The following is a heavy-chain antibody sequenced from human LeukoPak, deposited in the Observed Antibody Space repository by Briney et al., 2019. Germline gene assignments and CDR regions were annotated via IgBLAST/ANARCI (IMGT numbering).Heavy chain of an antibody. CDR2: IYYSGST. J-gene: IGHJ4*02. Sequence: PSETLSLTCTVSGGSISSSSYYWGWIRQPPGKGLEWIGYIYYSGSTNYNPSLKSRVTISVDTSKNQFSLKLSSVTAADTAVYYCARVDYGGAFWDYWGQGTLVTVSS. D-gene: IGHD4-23*01. CDR3: ARVDYGGAFWDY. CDR1: GGSISSSSYY. V-gene: IGHV4-61*05.